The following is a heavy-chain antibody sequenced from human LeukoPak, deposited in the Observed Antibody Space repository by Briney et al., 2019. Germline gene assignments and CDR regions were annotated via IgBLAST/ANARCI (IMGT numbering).Heavy chain of an antibody. J-gene: IGHJ4*02. CDR3: ARAKMTTAGGVFDY. CDR1: GFNSSSYE. CDR2: ISSSGGTI. V-gene: IGHV3-48*03. Sequence: PGGSLRLSCAASGFNSSSYEMNWVRQAPGKGLEWVSYISSSGGTIYYADSVKGRFTISRDNAKNSLYLQMNSLRAEDTAVYYCARAKMTTAGGVFDYWGQGTLVTVSS. D-gene: IGHD6-13*01.